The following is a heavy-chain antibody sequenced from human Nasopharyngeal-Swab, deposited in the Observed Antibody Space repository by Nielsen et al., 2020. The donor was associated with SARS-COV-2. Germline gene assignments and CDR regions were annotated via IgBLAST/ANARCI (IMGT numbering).Heavy chain of an antibody. CDR1: GFTFSSYG. CDR2: ISYDGSYK. CDR3: VKHQGSSSDQ. V-gene: IGHV3-30*18. Sequence: GESLKISCAASGFTFSSYGMHWVRQAPGKGLEWVALISYDGSYKYYADSVKGRFTISRDNSKNTLYLQMNSLRAEDTAVYYCVKHQGSSSDQWGQGTLVTVSS. J-gene: IGHJ4*02.